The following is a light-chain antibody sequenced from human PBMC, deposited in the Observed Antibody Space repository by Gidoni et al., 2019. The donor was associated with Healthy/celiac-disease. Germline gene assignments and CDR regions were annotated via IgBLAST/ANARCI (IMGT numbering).Light chain of an antibody. CDR3: QQYNSYSTT. Sequence: DIQMTQSPSTLSASVGDRVTSTCRASQSISSWLAWYQQKPGKAPKLLIYKASSLESGVPSRFSGSGSWTEFTLTISSLQPYDFSTYYCQQYNSYSTTFXPXTKVDIK. CDR2: KAS. CDR1: QSISSW. J-gene: IGKJ3*01. V-gene: IGKV1-5*03.